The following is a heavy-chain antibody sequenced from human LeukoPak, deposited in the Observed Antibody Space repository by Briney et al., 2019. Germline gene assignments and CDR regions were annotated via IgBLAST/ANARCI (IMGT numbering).Heavy chain of an antibody. J-gene: IGHJ4*01. D-gene: IGHD3-10*01. CDR2: IYSGGST. CDR3: ARVPNLEYGSGTYYQPDY. V-gene: IGHV3-53*01. CDR1: GFTVSDNY. Sequence: GRSLRLSCAASGFTVSDNYMSWVRQAPGKGLEWVSVIYSGGSTYYADSVKGRFTISRDNSKNTLYLQMNSLRAEDTAVYYCARVPNLEYGSGTYYQPDYWGQGTLVTVSS.